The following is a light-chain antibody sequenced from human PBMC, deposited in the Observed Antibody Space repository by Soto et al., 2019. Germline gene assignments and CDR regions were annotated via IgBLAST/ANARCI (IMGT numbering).Light chain of an antibody. Sequence: EIVMTQSPATLSVSPGERATLSCSASQSVSSKLAWYQQKPGQAPRVLIYGASTRATGIPARFSGSGSGTEFTLTISSLQSEDFAVYHCQHYNDWPPTWTFGQGTRVEIK. CDR2: GAS. J-gene: IGKJ1*01. CDR1: QSVSSK. CDR3: QHYNDWPPTWT. V-gene: IGKV3-15*01.